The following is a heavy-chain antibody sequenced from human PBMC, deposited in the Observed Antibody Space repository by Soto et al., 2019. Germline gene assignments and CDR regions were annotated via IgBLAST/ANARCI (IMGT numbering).Heavy chain of an antibody. D-gene: IGHD3-22*01. V-gene: IGHV3-48*02. CDR3: VKEYYYDSSAYFPARLFDY. Sequence: EVQLVESGGGLVQPGGSLRLSCAASGFTFSKYSMNWVRQAPGKGLEWVSHISSSGSTISYADSVKGRFTISRDNAKNSLYLQMNSLRDEDTDVYYCVKEYYYDSSAYFPARLFDYWGQGTLVTVSS. CDR2: ISSSGSTI. J-gene: IGHJ4*02. CDR1: GFTFSKYS.